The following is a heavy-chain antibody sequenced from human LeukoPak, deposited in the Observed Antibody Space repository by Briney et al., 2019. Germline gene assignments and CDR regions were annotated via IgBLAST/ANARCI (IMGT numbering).Heavy chain of an antibody. V-gene: IGHV1-69*13. CDR2: IIPIFGTA. D-gene: IGHD6-6*01. CDR3: ARDMDSSSSHDY. CDR1: GGTLSSYA. Sequence: ASVTVSFTASGGTLSSYAISWVRQAPGQGLEWMGGIIPIFGTANYAQKFQGRVTITADESTSTAYMELSSLRSEDTAVYYCARDMDSSSSHDYWGQGTLVTVSS. J-gene: IGHJ4*02.